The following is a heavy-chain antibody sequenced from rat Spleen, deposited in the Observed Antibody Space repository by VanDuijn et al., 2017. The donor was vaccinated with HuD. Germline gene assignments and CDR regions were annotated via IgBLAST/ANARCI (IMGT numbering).Heavy chain of an antibody. CDR1: GFTFSNYD. D-gene: IGHD1-10*01. CDR3: ATDNYWFAY. Sequence: EVRLVESGGGLVQPGRSMKLSCSASGFTFSNYDMAWVRQAPTKGLEWVASINFDGSGTYYRDSVKGRFTISRDNAKSTLYLQMDSLRSEDTAAYYGATDNYWFAYWGKGSLVTVSS. CDR2: INFDGSGT. J-gene: IGHJ3*01. V-gene: IGHV5-25*01.